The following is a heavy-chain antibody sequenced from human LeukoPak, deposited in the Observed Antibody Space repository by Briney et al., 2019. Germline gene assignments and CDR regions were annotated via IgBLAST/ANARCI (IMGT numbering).Heavy chain of an antibody. Sequence: GGSLRLSCAASGFTFSSYAMSWVRQAPGKGLEWVSYITNSGSTTYYADSVKGRFTISRDDARNSLYLQIISLRAEDTALYYCVRDHLWAFDIWGQGTVVTVSS. CDR1: GFTFSSYA. CDR3: VRDHLWAFDI. V-gene: IGHV3-48*04. D-gene: IGHD3-3*02. CDR2: ITNSGSTT. J-gene: IGHJ3*02.